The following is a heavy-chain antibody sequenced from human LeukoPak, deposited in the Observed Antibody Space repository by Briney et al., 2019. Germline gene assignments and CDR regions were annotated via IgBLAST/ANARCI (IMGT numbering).Heavy chain of an antibody. V-gene: IGHV4-59*12. Sequence: SETLSLTCTVSGGSISSYYWSWIRQPPGKGLEWIGYIYYSGSTNYNPSLKSRVTISVDTSKNQFSLKLSSVTAADTAVYYCARDRPINYYDSSGYYGGHAFDIWGQGTMVTVSS. J-gene: IGHJ3*02. CDR3: ARDRPINYYDSSGYYGGHAFDI. CDR1: GGSISSYY. CDR2: IYYSGST. D-gene: IGHD3-22*01.